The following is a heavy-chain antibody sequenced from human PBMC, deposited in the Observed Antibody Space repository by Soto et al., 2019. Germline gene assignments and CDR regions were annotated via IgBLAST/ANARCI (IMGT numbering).Heavy chain of an antibody. CDR1: GFTFITYA. D-gene: IGHD3-22*01. Sequence: QSGGSLRLSCAASGFTFITYAIHLVRRSPCKWLEWVAAISSDGIDKYHADSVKGRFTISRDNSKKTLYLHMNSLRTEDTAVYFCARATYYYQSSGNYEMSYKWFDPWGQGTLVTVSS. CDR2: ISSDGIDK. J-gene: IGHJ5*02. CDR3: ARATYYYQSSGNYEMSYKWFDP. V-gene: IGHV3-30-3*01.